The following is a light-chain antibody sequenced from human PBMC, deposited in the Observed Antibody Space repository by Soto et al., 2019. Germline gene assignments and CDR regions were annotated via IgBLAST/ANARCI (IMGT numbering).Light chain of an antibody. CDR2: GAS. Sequence: EIVLTQSPATLSLSPGERATLSCRASQSVSSHLAWYQQKPGQAPRLLIYGASTRANGTPARFSGSGSGTEFTLTISSLQSEDFAVYFCQQYKNWPTITFGQGTRLEIK. CDR3: QQYKNWPTIT. CDR1: QSVSSH. V-gene: IGKV3-15*01. J-gene: IGKJ5*01.